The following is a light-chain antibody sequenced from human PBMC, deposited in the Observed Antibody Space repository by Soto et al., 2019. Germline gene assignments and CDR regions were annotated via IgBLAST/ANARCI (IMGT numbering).Light chain of an antibody. CDR2: GAS. V-gene: IGKV3-20*01. J-gene: IGKJ2*01. CDR1: QSVSSSY. CDR3: QLYDSSLYT. Sequence: EIVLTQSPGTLSLSPGERATLSCRTSQSVSSSYLAWYQQKPGQAPRLLIYGASSRATPIPDRFSGYGSGTDFTLTITRLEPEDFAVYYCQLYDSSLYTFGQGTKLEIK.